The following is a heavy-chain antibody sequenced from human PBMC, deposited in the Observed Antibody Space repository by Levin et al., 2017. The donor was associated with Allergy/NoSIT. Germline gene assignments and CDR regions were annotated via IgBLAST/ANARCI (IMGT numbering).Heavy chain of an antibody. CDR2: ISSSGDTI. CDR3: AGAFDI. J-gene: IGHJ3*02. CDR1: GFTFSSYN. V-gene: IGHV3-48*03. Sequence: GGSLRLSCAVSGFTFSSYNMNWVRQAPGRGLEWVSYISSSGDTIYYADSVKGRFTISRDNAENSLYLHMHSLRAEDTAVYYCAGAFDIWGQGTMVTVSS.